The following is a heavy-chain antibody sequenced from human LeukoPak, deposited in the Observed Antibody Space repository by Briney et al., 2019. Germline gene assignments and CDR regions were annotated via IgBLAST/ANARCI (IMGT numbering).Heavy chain of an antibody. CDR2: IYYSGST. CDR1: GGSISRYY. Sequence: SETLSLTCTVSGGSISRYYRSWIRQPPGRGLEWIGCIYYSGSTNYNPSLKSRVTLSVDTPKNQFSLMLSSLSAAQTSVYYCARQSYDFGSGYYSGGPAHGMDVWGQGTTVTVSS. D-gene: IGHD3-3*01. V-gene: IGHV4-59*08. CDR3: ARQSYDFGSGYYSGGPAHGMDV. J-gene: IGHJ6*02.